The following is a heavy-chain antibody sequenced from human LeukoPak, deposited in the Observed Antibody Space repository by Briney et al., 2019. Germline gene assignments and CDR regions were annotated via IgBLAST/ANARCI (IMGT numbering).Heavy chain of an antibody. J-gene: IGHJ4*02. Sequence: IPSETLSLTCTVSGGSISSSTHYWGWIRQPPGKGLEWIGSIYYGGSTYHNPSLKSRVTISVDTSKNQFSLKLSSVTAADTAVYYCARRSGRWFGELYQPYFDYWGQGTLVTVSS. V-gene: IGHV4-39*01. CDR2: IYYGGST. D-gene: IGHD3-10*01. CDR3: ARRSGRWFGELYQPYFDY. CDR1: GGSISSSTHY.